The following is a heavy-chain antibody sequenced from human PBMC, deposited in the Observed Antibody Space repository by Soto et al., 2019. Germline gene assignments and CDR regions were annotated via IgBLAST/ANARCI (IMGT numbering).Heavy chain of an antibody. CDR2: ISYDGSDK. V-gene: IGHV3-30*18. Sequence: PGGSLRLSCAASGFTFNTYGMHWVRQAPGKGLEWVAVISYDGSDKYYADSVKGRFIISRDNSKNTLYLQMNSLRAEDTAIYYCAKSPNFYCISPNRSTLSFDFPGPAALLTVST. CDR3: AKSPNFYCISPNRSTLSFDF. CDR1: GFTFNTYG. J-gene: IGHJ4*02. D-gene: IGHD3-16*02.